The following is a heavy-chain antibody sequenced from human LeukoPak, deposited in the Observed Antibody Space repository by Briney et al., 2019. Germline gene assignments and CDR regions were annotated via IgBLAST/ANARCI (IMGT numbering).Heavy chain of an antibody. CDR2: IYAGDSDT. CDR3: ARLVVVPAAMDY. CDR1: GYSFTTYW. D-gene: IGHD2-2*01. J-gene: IGHJ4*02. V-gene: IGHV5-51*01. Sequence: GESLKISCRGSGYSFTTYWIGWVRQMPGKGLEWMGIIYAGDSDTRYSPSFQGQVTISADKSFSTAYLQWSSLKASDTAMYYCARLVVVPAAMDYWGQGTLVTVSS.